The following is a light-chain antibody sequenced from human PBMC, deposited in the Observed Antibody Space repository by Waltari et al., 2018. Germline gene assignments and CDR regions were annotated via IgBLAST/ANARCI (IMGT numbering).Light chain of an antibody. CDR1: TSDVGGYNY. J-gene: IGLJ3*02. CDR2: DVT. Sequence: SALTQPRSVSGSPGQSVTISCTGTTSDVGGYNYVSWYQHHPGKAPKLMLFDVTQRPSGGPDRFTGSKSANTASLTISGLQAEDEADDYCCSFAGTYTWVFGGGTKVTVL. V-gene: IGLV2-11*01. CDR3: CSFAGTYTWV.